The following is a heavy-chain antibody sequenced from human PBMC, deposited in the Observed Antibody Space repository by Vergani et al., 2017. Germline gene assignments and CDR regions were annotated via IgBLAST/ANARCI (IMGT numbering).Heavy chain of an antibody. CDR3: ARGGGGHFYYYYYMDV. J-gene: IGHJ6*03. Sequence: QVQLQQWGAGLLKPSETLSLTCAVYGGSFSGYYWSWIRQPPGKGLEWRGEINPSGSTNYNPSLKSRGTISVDTSKNQFSLKLRSVTAADTAVYDFARGGGGHFYYYYYMDVWGKGTTVTVSS. D-gene: IGHD2-15*01. CDR2: INPSGST. CDR1: GGSFSGYY. V-gene: IGHV4-34*01.